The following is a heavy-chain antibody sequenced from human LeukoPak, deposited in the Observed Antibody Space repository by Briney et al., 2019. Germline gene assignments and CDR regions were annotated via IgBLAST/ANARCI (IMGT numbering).Heavy chain of an antibody. Sequence: GASVKVSCKASGYTFTSYGISWVRQAPGQGLEWMGWISAYNGNTNYAQKLQGRVTMTTDTSTSTAYMELRSLRSDDTAVYYCARGRQRYCSSTSRYLGDYWGQGTLVTVSS. J-gene: IGHJ4*02. CDR3: ARGRQRYCSSTSRYLGDY. V-gene: IGHV1-18*01. D-gene: IGHD2-2*01. CDR1: GYTFTSYG. CDR2: ISAYNGNT.